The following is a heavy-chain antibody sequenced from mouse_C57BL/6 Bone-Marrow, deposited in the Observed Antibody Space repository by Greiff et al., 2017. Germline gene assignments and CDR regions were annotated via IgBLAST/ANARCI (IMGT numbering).Heavy chain of an antibody. CDR2: IRLKSDNYAT. CDR1: GFTFSNYW. J-gene: IGHJ2*01. V-gene: IGHV6-3*01. D-gene: IGHD1-3*01. Sequence: EVKLVESGGGLVQPGGSMKLSCVASGFTFSNYWMNWVRQSPEKGLEWVAQIRLKSDNYATHYAEAVKGRFTISRDDSKSSVYLQMNNLRAEDTGIYYRTGSGKRDFDYWGQGTTLTVSS. CDR3: TGSGKRDFDY.